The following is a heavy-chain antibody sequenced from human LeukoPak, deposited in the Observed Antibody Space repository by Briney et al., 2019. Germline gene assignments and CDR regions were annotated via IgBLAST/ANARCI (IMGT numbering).Heavy chain of an antibody. V-gene: IGHV4-39*07. Sequence: KPSETLSLTCTVSGGSISITSYYWGWIRQPPGKGLEWIGSMYSSGSTNYNPSLKNRVTFSVDTSKNQFSLNLSSVTAADTAVYYCARGYTSGWSPALDIWGQGTMVTVSS. D-gene: IGHD6-19*01. CDR1: GGSISITSYY. CDR3: ARGYTSGWSPALDI. J-gene: IGHJ3*02. CDR2: MYSSGST.